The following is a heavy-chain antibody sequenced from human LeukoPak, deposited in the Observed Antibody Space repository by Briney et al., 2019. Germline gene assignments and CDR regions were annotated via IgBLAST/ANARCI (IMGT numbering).Heavy chain of an antibody. CDR1: GGSISSHY. D-gene: IGHD1-1*01. J-gene: IGHJ3*02. V-gene: IGHV4-4*07. Sequence: SETLSLTCSLSGGSISSHYWSWIRQPAGKGLEWIGRIYTSGTTTYNPSLQSRVTMSVDTSKNQFSLNLISLTAADTAVYYCAKQLGARAFDIWGQGTMVTVSS. CDR3: AKQLGARAFDI. CDR2: IYTSGTT.